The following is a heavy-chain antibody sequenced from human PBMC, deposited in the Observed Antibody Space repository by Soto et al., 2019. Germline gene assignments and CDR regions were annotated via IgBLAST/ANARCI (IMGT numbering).Heavy chain of an antibody. CDR1: GYPLTELS. CDR2: FDPEDGET. CDR3: ATVRTMIVYVGWFDP. V-gene: IGHV1-24*01. D-gene: IGHD3-22*01. Sequence: XSVKVSCKVAGYPLTELSMHWGRQAPGKGLEWMGGFDPEDGETIYAQKFQGRVTMTEDTSTDTAYMELSSLRSEDTAVYYCATVRTMIVYVGWFDPWGQGTLVTVSS. J-gene: IGHJ5*02.